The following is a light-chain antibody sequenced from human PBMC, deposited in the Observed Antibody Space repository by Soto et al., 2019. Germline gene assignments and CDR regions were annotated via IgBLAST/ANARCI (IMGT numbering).Light chain of an antibody. V-gene: IGKV3-20*01. Sequence: ESVLTQSPVTLSLSPGEGATLSCRASQTVSKNYLAWYQQKAGQAPRLVIYAASTRATGIPDRFSGSGSGTDFTLTISRLEPEDFAVFYCQQYAVSPVTCGQGTRLEI. CDR2: AAS. J-gene: IGKJ5*01. CDR3: QQYAVSPVT. CDR1: QTVSKNY.